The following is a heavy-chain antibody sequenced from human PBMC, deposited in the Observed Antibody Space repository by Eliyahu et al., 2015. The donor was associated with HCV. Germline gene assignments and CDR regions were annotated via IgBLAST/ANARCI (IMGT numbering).Heavy chain of an antibody. CDR3: ARYGGKGSTNWFDP. CDR2: IVPIIDKT. CDR1: DDTFNNYA. Sequence: QVQLVQSGAEVKKPGSSVKVSCKASDDTFNNYAISWVRQAPGQGLEWMGRIVPIIDKTTYAQKFQDRVTITADKVTNTVYMELNSLKSDDTAVYYCARYGGKGSTNWFDPWGQGTLLTVSS. V-gene: IGHV1-69*04. D-gene: IGHD3-16*01. J-gene: IGHJ5*02.